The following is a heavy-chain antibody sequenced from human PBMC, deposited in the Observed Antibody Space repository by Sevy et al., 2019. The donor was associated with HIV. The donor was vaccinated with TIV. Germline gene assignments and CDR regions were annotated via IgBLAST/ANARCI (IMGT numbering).Heavy chain of an antibody. D-gene: IGHD2-2*02. CDR1: GGTFSDYA. J-gene: IGHJ6*03. V-gene: IGHV1-69*13. CDR2: IIPVFGKP. CDR3: ARVQCRSTSCYTGYYYYYMDV. Sequence: ASVKVSCKASGGTFSDYAISWVRQAPGQGLEWMGAIIPVFGKPNYAQMFQGRVTITADESTSTAFMELSRLRSDDTAVYFCARVQCRSTSCYTGYYYYYMDVWGEGTTVTVSS.